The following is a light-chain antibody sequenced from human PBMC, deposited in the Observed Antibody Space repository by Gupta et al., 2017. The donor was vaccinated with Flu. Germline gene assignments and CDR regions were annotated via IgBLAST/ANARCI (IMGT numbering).Light chain of an antibody. V-gene: IGLV2-14*04. CDR2: DVS. CDR1: SSDVGGYNY. J-gene: IGLJ1*01. CDR3: SSYTSSSTLVV. Sequence: SSDVGGYNYVSWYQQHPGKAPKLMIFDVSNRPSGVSNRFSGSKSGNTASLTISGLQAEDEADYYCSSYTSSSTLVVFGTGTKVTVL.